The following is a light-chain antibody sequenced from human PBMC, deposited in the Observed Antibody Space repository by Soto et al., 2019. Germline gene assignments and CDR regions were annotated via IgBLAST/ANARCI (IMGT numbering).Light chain of an antibody. CDR3: TAFSANRVYL. CDR1: SNDIGSYDY. Sequence: QSVLTHPISVSGSLGQSITISSTGNSNDIGSYDYVCWYQQHPGKAPRLLIHGVHNRSPGISGRFSASKSGLTASLTISGLQAEDEADYYCTAFSANRVYLFGPGTKVTVL. J-gene: IGLJ1*01. CDR2: GVH. V-gene: IGLV2-14*01.